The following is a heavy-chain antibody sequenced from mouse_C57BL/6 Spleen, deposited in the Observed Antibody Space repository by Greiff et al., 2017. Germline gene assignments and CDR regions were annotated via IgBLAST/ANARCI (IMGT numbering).Heavy chain of an antibody. CDR2: ISDGGSYT. CDR1: GFTFSSYA. CDR3: ARDGDGGYAMDY. V-gene: IGHV5-4*01. Sequence: EVKVVESGGGLVKPGGSLKLSCAASGFTFSSYAMSWVRQTPEKRLEWVATISDGGSYTYYPDNVKGRFTISRDNAKNNLYLQMSHLKSEDTAMYYCARDGDGGYAMDYWGQGTSVTVSS. J-gene: IGHJ4*01.